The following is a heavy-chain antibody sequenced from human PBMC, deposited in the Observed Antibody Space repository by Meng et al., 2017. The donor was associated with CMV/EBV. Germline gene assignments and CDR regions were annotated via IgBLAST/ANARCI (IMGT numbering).Heavy chain of an antibody. D-gene: IGHD6-19*01. J-gene: IGHJ5*02. CDR1: GFTFSSYA. V-gene: IGHV3-30*02. CDR2: IWHDGSKT. Sequence: GESLKISCAASGFTFSSYAMHWVRQAPGKGLEWVAFIWHDGSKTYYADFVKGRFTISRDNSKSTLYLQLNSLRAEDTSLYYCARGHTYRSSSQGFDPWGQGALVTVSS. CDR3: ARGHTYRSSSQGFDP.